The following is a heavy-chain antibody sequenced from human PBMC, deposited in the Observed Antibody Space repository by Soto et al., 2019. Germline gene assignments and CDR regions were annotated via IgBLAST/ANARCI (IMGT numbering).Heavy chain of an antibody. V-gene: IGHV3-23*01. CDR1: GFTFSSYA. Sequence: PGGSLRLSCAASGFTFSSYAMSWVRQAPGKGLEWVSGISVGGSSTYYADSVKGRFTMTRDNSKNTLYLRMNSLRAEDTAVYYCAKSSLSGPGGWFDPWGQGTLVTVS. CDR2: ISVGGSST. J-gene: IGHJ5*02. D-gene: IGHD2-15*01. CDR3: AKSSLSGPGGWFDP.